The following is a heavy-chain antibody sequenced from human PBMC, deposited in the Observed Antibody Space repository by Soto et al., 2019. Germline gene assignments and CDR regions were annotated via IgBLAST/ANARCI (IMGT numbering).Heavy chain of an antibody. CDR1: GGSISSGGYA. J-gene: IGHJ4*02. D-gene: IGHD4-17*01. CDR2: MYDSGST. CDR3: ARRYGASFDY. V-gene: IGHV4-30-2*01. Sequence: SETLSLTCAVSGGSISSGGYAWSWIREPPGKGLEWIGYMYDSGSTYYNPSLKSRATISVDRSKNQFSLKLSSVTAAVTAVYYCARRYGASFDYWGQGTLVTVSS.